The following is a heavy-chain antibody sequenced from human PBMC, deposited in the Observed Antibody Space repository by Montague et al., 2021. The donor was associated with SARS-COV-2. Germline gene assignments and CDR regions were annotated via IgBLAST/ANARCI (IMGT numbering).Heavy chain of an antibody. CDR2: INHSGST. V-gene: IGHV4-34*01. J-gene: IGHJ6*02. CDR3: ARGGIRYIVQRGFHCYYGMDV. D-gene: IGHD5-18*01. CDR1: GGSFSVHY. Sequence: SETLSLTCAVYGGSFSVHYWSWIRQPPGKGLECIGEINHSGSTNYNPSLKSRVTISLDTSKNHFSLKLSSVTAADTAVYYCARGGIRYIVQRGFHCYYGMDVWGQGTTVTVSS.